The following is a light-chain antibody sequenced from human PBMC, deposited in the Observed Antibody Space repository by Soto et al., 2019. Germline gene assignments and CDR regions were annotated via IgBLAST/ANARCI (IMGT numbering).Light chain of an antibody. CDR2: DVS. J-gene: IGLJ1*01. CDR1: SSDVGGYNY. V-gene: IGLV2-14*01. CDR3: SSYTRSSTLYV. Sequence: QSALTQPASVSGSPGHSITISCTGTSSDVGGYNYVSWYQQHPGKAPKLMIYDVSNRPSGVSNRCSGSKSGNTASLTISELQAEDEADCYCSSYTRSSTLYVFGTGTKVTVL.